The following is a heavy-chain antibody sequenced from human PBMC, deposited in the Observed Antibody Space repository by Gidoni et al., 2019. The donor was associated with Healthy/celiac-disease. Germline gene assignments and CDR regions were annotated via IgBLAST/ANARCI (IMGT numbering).Heavy chain of an antibody. CDR2: IYYSGST. J-gene: IGHJ4*02. D-gene: IGHD6-19*01. V-gene: IGHV4-39*07. Sequence: QLQLQESGPGLVKPSETLSLTCTVSGGSISTSSYYWGWIRQPPGKGLEWIGSIYYSGSTYYNPSLKSRVTISGDTSKNQFSLKLSSVTAADTAVYYCASWSSGWYYELDYWGQGTLVTVSS. CDR1: GGSISTSSYY. CDR3: ASWSSGWYYELDY.